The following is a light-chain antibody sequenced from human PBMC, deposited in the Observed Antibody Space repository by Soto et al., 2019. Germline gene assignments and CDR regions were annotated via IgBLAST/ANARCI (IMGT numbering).Light chain of an antibody. CDR2: RSN. V-gene: IGLV1-47*01. Sequence: QSVLTQPPSASGTPGQMVTISCSGSSSNIGSNYVYWYQQLPGTAPKLLIYRSNHRPSGVPDRFSGSKSGTSASLAISGLRYEDEADYYCAAWDDSLSVVVFGGGTKLTVL. CDR3: AAWDDSLSVVV. CDR1: SSNIGSNY. J-gene: IGLJ2*01.